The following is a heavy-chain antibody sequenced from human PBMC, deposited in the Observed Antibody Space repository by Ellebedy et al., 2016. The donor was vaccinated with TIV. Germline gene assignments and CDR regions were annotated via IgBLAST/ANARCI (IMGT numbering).Heavy chain of an antibody. V-gene: IGHV1-18*04. Sequence: ASVKVSCKASGYTFTSYGISWVRQAPGQGLEWMGWINPNSGGTNYAQKFQGRVTITADESTSKAYMELSSLRSEDTAVYYCARPARYSGSYSAFDIWGQGTMVTVSS. D-gene: IGHD1-26*01. CDR1: GYTFTSYG. CDR3: ARPARYSGSYSAFDI. J-gene: IGHJ3*02. CDR2: INPNSGGT.